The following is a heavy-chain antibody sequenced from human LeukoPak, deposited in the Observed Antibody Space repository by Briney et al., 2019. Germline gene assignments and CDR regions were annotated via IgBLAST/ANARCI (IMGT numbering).Heavy chain of an antibody. CDR3: AKYYYDSSGYYYVFGY. V-gene: IGHV3-48*02. J-gene: IGHJ4*02. D-gene: IGHD3-22*01. CDR1: GFTFSSYS. Sequence: PGGPLRLSCAASGFTFSSYSMNWVRQAPGKGLEWFSYIISSSSITYYADSVKGRFTISRDNAKNSLYLQMNSLRDEDTAVYYCAKYYYDSSGYYYVFGYWGQGTLVTVSS. CDR2: IISSSSIT.